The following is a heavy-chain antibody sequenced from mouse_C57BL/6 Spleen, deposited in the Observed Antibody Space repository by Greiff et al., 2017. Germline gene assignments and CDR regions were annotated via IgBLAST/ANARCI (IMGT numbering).Heavy chain of an antibody. CDR3: ARSSSGLFDY. CDR1: GYAFSSYW. J-gene: IGHJ2*01. V-gene: IGHV1-80*01. Sequence: QVQLKESGAELVKPGASVKISCKASGYAFSSYWMNWVKQRPGKGLEWIGQIYPGDGDTNYNGKFKGKATLTADKSSSTAYMQLSSLTSEDSAVYFCARSSSGLFDYWGQGTTLTVSS. D-gene: IGHD3-2*02. CDR2: IYPGDGDT.